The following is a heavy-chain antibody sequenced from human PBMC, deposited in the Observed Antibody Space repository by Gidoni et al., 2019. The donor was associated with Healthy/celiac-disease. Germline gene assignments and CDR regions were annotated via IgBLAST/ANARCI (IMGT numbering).Heavy chain of an antibody. Sequence: QVQMQESGPGLVKPSQTLSPTCTVSGRPISSGDYYWSWIRQPPGKGLELIRYIYYIGSTYYNPSLKSRVTISVDTSKNQFSLKLSSVTAADTAVYYCARDIGGYSYGSFDYYYYGMDVWGQGTTVTVSS. CDR2: IYYIGST. V-gene: IGHV4-30-4*01. J-gene: IGHJ6*02. CDR1: GRPISSGDYY. D-gene: IGHD5-18*01. CDR3: ARDIGGYSYGSFDYYYYGMDV.